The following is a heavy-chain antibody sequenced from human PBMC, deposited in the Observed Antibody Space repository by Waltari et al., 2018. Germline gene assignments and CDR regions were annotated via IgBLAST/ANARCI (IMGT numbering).Heavy chain of an antibody. CDR1: GFTFSSYG. CDR2: IRYDGSNK. D-gene: IGHD2-2*01. Sequence: QVQLVESGGGVVQPGESLRLSCAASGFTFSSYGMHWVRQAPGKGLEWVAFIRYDGSNKYYADSVKGRFTISRDNSKNTLYLQMNSLRTEDTAVYYCAKGTSCPFDYWGQGTLVTVSS. V-gene: IGHV3-30*02. CDR3: AKGTSCPFDY. J-gene: IGHJ4*02.